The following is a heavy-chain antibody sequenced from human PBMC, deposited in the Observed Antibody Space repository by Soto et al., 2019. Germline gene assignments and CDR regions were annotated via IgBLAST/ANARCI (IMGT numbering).Heavy chain of an antibody. V-gene: IGHV3-23*01. CDR1: GFTFSSYA. J-gene: IGHJ6*03. D-gene: IGHD3-16*02. CDR3: AKWIIGSKHYYYYYMDV. CDR2: ISGSGGST. Sequence: GGSLRLSSAASGFTFSSYAMSWVRQAPGKGLEWVSAISGSGGSTYYADSVKGRFTISRDNSKNTLYLQMNSLRAEDTAVYYCAKWIIGSKHYYYYYMDVWGKGTTVTVSS.